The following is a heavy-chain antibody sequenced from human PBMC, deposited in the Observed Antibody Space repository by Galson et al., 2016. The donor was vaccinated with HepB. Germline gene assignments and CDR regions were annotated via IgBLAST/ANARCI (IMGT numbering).Heavy chain of an antibody. CDR3: ARGISVAGAFDC. CDR2: INDSGTT. V-gene: IGHV4-34*01. D-gene: IGHD6-19*01. J-gene: IGHJ4*02. Sequence: ETLSLTCAVYGGSFSGSYWNWIRQSPGKGLEWVGEINDSGTTNYNPSLKSRVTLSLATSKKQFSLKLSSVTAADTAVYYCARGISVAGAFDCWGPGNLVTVSS. CDR1: GGSFSGSY.